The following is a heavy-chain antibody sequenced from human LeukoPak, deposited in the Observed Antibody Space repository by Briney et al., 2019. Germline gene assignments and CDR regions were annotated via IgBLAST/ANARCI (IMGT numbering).Heavy chain of an antibody. Sequence: PGGSLRLSCAASGFTFSSYGVHWVRQAPGKGLEWVAVISYDGSNKYYADSVKGRFTISRDNSKNTLYLQMNSLRAEDTAVYYCAKGFRGAVAGTAYFDYWGQGTLVTVSS. CDR3: AKGFRGAVAGTAYFDY. CDR1: GFTFSSYG. D-gene: IGHD6-19*01. J-gene: IGHJ4*02. V-gene: IGHV3-30*18. CDR2: ISYDGSNK.